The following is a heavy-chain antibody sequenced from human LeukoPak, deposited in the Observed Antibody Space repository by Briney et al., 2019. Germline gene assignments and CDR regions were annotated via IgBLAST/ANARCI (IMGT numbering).Heavy chain of an antibody. CDR1: GYTFTSYW. CDR3: ARRCSGGSCFHY. D-gene: IGHD2-15*01. Sequence: GESLKISCQGSGYTFTSYWIGWVRQMPGKGLEWMGIIQPSDSDTRYSPSFQGQVIVSVDKSISTAYLQWSSLKASDTAIYYCARRCSGGSCFHYWGQGTLVTVSS. CDR2: IQPSDSDT. J-gene: IGHJ4*02. V-gene: IGHV5-51*01.